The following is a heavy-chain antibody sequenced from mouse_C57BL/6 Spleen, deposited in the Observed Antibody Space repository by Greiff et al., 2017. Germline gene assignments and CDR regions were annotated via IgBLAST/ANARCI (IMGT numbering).Heavy chain of an antibody. CDR3: TRTAQATYYFDY. Sequence: EVKLEESGGGLVQPGGSMTLSCAASGFTFSDAWMDWVRQSPEKGLEWVAEIRNKANNHATYYAESVKGRFTISRDDSKSSVYLQMNSLRAEDTGIYYCTRTAQATYYFDYWGQGTTLTVSS. D-gene: IGHD3-2*02. CDR2: IRNKANNHAT. V-gene: IGHV6-6*01. CDR1: GFTFSDAW. J-gene: IGHJ2*01.